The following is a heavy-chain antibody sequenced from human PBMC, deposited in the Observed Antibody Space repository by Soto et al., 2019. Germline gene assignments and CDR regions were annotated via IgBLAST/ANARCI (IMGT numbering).Heavy chain of an antibody. CDR2: IIPIFGTA. V-gene: IGHV1-69*12. CDR1: GGTFSSYA. Sequence: QVQLVQSGAEVKKPGSSVKVSCKASGGTFSSYAISWVRQAPGQGLEWMGGIIPIFGTANYAQKFQGRVTITADESTSTVYMELSSLRSEDTAVYYCARFSIVGATAAYYGMDVWGQGTTVTVSS. J-gene: IGHJ6*02. CDR3: ARFSIVGATAAYYGMDV. D-gene: IGHD1-26*01.